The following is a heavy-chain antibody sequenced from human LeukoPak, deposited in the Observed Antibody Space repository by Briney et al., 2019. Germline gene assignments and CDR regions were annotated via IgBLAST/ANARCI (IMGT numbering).Heavy chain of an antibody. Sequence: GGSLRLSCAASGFTFSSYAMSWVRQAPGKGLEWVSAISGSGGSTYYADSVKGRFTISRDNSKDTLYLQMNSLRAEDTAVYYCAKDFDWRLLVDYWGQGTLVTVSS. J-gene: IGHJ4*02. CDR2: ISGSGGST. D-gene: IGHD3-9*01. CDR1: GFTFSSYA. V-gene: IGHV3-23*01. CDR3: AKDFDWRLLVDY.